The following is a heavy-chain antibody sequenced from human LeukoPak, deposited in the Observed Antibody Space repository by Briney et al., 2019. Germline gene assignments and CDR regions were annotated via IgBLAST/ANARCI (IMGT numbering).Heavy chain of an antibody. D-gene: IGHD6-13*01. CDR3: AIAAAGTFH. Sequence: NPSETLSLTCAVYGGSFSGYYWSWIRQPPGKGLEWIGEINHSGSTNYNPSLKSRVTISVDTSKNQISLKLSSVTAADTAVYYCAIAAAGTFHWGQGTLVTVSS. J-gene: IGHJ4*02. CDR2: INHSGST. V-gene: IGHV4-34*01. CDR1: GGSFSGYY.